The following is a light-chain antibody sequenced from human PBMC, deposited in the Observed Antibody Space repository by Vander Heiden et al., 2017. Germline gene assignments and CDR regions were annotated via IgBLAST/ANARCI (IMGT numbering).Light chain of an antibody. J-gene: IGLJ1*01. CDR1: ALPNQF. CDR2: KDT. CDR3: QSADSSGTHV. V-gene: IGLV3-25*03. Sequence: SSELTQPPSLSVAPGQTARITCSGDALPNQFAYWYQQKPGQAPVLLIYKDTERPSGIPERFSGSNSGTTVTLTISDVQAEDEADYYCQSADSSGTHVFAAGTKVTV.